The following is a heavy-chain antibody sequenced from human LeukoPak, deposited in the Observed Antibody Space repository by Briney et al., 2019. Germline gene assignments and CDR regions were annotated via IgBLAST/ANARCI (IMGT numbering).Heavy chain of an antibody. CDR2: IYPGDSDT. CDR3: ARPGNMYYYDSSGYYHDAFDI. D-gene: IGHD3-22*01. J-gene: IGHJ3*02. Sequence: KSGESLKISCKGSGYSFTSYWIGWVRQMPGKGLELMGIIYPGDSDTRYSPSFEGQVTISAAKSVSTAYLQWCSLQASDTAMNYCARPGNMYYYDSSGYYHDAFDIWGQGTMVTVSS. V-gene: IGHV5-51*01. CDR1: GYSFTSYW.